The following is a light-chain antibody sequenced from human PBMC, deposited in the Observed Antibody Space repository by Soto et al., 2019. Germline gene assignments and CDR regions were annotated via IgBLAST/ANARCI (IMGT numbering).Light chain of an antibody. V-gene: IGLV2-14*01. CDR3: CSYVSGGTYV. CDR2: QVS. Sequence: QSALTQPASVSGSPGQSITISCTGIGSDIGAYNSVSWYQQHPGKAPKLIVFQVSFRPSAVSDRFSGSKSDNTASLTISGLQAEDEADYFCCSYVSGGTYVFGAGTKVTVL. J-gene: IGLJ1*01. CDR1: GSDIGAYNS.